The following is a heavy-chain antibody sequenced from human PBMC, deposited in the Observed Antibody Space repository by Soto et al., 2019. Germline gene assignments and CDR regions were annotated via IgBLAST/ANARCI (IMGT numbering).Heavy chain of an antibody. V-gene: IGHV4-39*01. CDR3: ARVTTGSSAYYYERREERLDY. CDR1: GGSMSTSSYY. CDR2: IYYSGST. Sequence: ETLSLTCTFPGGSMSTSSYYWAWIPQPPGKGLEWIGSIYYSGSTYYNPSLKSRVTIAVDTSKNQFSLKLSSVTAADTAVYYCARVTTGSSAYYYERREERLDYGGKGALGTVS. J-gene: IGHJ4*02. D-gene: IGHD3-22*01.